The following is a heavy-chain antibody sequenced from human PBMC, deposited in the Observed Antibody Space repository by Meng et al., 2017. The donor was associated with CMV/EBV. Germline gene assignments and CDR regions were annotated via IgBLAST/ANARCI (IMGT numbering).Heavy chain of an antibody. D-gene: IGHD1-26*01. V-gene: IGHV1-2*02. CDR1: GYTFTGYY. CDR3: ARAYVSQWVYYYYGMDV. Sequence: ASVTVSCKTSGYTFTGYYMHWVRPAPGHGLEWMGWINPNRGGTNYAQKFQGRVTMTRDTSISTAYMELSRLRSDDTAVYYCARAYVSQWVYYYYGMDVWGQGTTVTVSS. CDR2: INPNRGGT. J-gene: IGHJ6*02.